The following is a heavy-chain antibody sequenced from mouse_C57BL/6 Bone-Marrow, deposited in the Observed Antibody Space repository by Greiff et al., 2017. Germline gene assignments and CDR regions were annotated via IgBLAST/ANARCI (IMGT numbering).Heavy chain of an antibody. CDR2: IYPGSGST. D-gene: IGHD2-5*01. CDR3: ARPDYSSDWYFDV. Sequence: QVQLQQPGAELVKPGASVKMSCKASGYTFTSYWITWVKQRPGQGLEWIGDIYPGSGSTNYNEKFKGKATLTVDTSSSTAYMQLSSLTSEDSAVYYCARPDYSSDWYFDVWGTGTTVTVSA. J-gene: IGHJ1*03. CDR1: GYTFTSYW. V-gene: IGHV1-55*01.